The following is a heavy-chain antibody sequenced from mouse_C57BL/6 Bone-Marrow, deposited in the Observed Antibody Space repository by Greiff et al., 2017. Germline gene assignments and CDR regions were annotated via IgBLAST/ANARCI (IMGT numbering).Heavy chain of an antibody. CDR3: AREVYSYYFDD. D-gene: IGHD2-14*01. CDR2: IYPRDGST. Sequence: VQLLQSDAELVKPGASVKISCKASGYTFTDHTIHWMKQRPEQGLEWIGDIYPRDGSTKYNEKFKGKATLTADKSSSTAYMQLNSLTSEDSAVYCCAREVYSYYFDDWGQGTTLTVSS. V-gene: IGHV1-78*01. J-gene: IGHJ2*01. CDR1: GYTFTDHT.